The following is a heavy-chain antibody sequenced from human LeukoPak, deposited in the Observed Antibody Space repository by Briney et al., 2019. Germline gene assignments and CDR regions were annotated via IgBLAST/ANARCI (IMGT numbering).Heavy chain of an antibody. J-gene: IGHJ5*02. CDR3: ARGGNWFDP. CDR2: ISSSGGTI. Sequence: GGSLRLSCAASGFTFSSYEMNWVRQAPGKGLECVSYISSSGGTISYADSVKGRFTISRDNAKNALYLQMNSLRAEDTANYYCARGGNWFDPSGQGTLVTVSS. V-gene: IGHV3-48*03. CDR1: GFTFSSYE. D-gene: IGHD3-16*01.